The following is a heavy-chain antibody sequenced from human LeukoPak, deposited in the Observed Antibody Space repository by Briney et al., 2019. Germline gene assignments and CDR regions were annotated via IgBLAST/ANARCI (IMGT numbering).Heavy chain of an antibody. CDR3: ARPGSSSGTDY. CDR2: IYYSGST. CDR1: GSSISSSSYY. V-gene: IGHV4-39*01. Sequence: SETLSLTCTVSGSSISSSSYYWGWIRQPPGKGLEWIGSIYYSGSTYYNPSLKSRVTISVDTSKNQFSLKLSSVTAADTAVYYCARPGSSSGTDYWGQGTLVTVSS. D-gene: IGHD6-6*01. J-gene: IGHJ4*02.